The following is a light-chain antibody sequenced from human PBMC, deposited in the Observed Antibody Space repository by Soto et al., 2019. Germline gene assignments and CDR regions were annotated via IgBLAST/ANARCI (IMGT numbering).Light chain of an antibody. Sequence: DIRMTQSPSTLAASVGDRVTITCRAGQSIRSWLACYQQKPGKAPKLLIYDASSLESGVPSRFSGSGSGTAFTLTISSVQPDDFATYYCQEYNRYWTFGQGTKV. CDR3: QEYNRYWT. V-gene: IGKV1-5*01. CDR1: QSIRSW. CDR2: DAS. J-gene: IGKJ1*01.